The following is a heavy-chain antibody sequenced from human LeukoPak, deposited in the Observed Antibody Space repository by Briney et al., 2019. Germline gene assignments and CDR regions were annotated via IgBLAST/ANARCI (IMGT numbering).Heavy chain of an antibody. CDR1: GFTVSSNY. V-gene: IGHV3-66*01. D-gene: IGHD7-27*01. J-gene: IGHJ4*02. CDR3: ARDAPNPGSSFDY. Sequence: GGSLRLSCAASGFTVSSNYMSWVRQAPGKGLEWVSVIYSGGSTYYADSVKGRFTISRDNSKNTLYLQMNSLRAEDTAVYYCARDAPNPGSSFDYWGQGTLVTVSS. CDR2: IYSGGST.